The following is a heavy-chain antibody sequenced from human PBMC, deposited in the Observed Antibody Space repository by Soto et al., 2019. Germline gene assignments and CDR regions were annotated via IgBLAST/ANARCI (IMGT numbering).Heavy chain of an antibody. J-gene: IGHJ4*02. D-gene: IGHD6-13*01. Sequence: QVQLVESGGGVVQPGRSLRLSCAASGFTFSSYGMHWVRQAPGKGLEWVAVIWYDGSNKYYADSVKGRFTISRDNSKNTLYLQMYSLRAEDTAVYYCARDRVLGGGQQLVRLAYWGQGTLVTVSS. CDR2: IWYDGSNK. V-gene: IGHV3-33*01. CDR1: GFTFSSYG. CDR3: ARDRVLGGGQQLVRLAY.